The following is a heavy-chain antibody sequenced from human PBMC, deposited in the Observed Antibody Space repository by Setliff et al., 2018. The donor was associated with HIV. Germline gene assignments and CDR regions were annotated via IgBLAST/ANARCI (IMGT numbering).Heavy chain of an antibody. CDR3: ARARPYYYDRSGYPMYYFDY. J-gene: IGHJ4*02. CDR1: GFNFISYT. D-gene: IGHD3-22*01. V-gene: IGHV3-48*04. Sequence: GGSLRLSCAASGFNFISYTMNWVRQAPGKGLEWVASISSSGSTVYYADSVKGRFTISRDNAKNSLYLQMNSLRAEETAVYYCARARPYYYDRSGYPMYYFDYWGQGTLVTVSS. CDR2: ISSSGSTV.